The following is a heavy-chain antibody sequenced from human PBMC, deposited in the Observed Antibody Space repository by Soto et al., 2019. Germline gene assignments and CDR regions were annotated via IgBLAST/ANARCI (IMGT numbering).Heavy chain of an antibody. D-gene: IGHD3-22*01. CDR3: ARVRGYDTVDY. J-gene: IGHJ4*02. Sequence: EVQLVESGGDLVQPGGSLRISCVASGFTFSRYWMSWVRQAPGKGLEWVANIGGDGSAKDSAEGRFIISRDNTKNSLYLQKNSLRDDDSALYYCARVRGYDTVDYRGQGNLVTVSS. CDR1: GFTFSRYW. V-gene: IGHV3-7*04. CDR2: IGGDGSAK.